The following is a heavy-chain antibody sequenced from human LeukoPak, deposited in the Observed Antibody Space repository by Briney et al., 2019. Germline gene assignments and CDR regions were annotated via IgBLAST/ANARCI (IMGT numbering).Heavy chain of an antibody. CDR3: ARDDRLWFGELSGMDV. CDR2: MNPNSGNT. J-gene: IGHJ6*03. V-gene: IGHV1-8*01. CDR1: GYTFTSYD. Sequence: ASVKVSCKASGYTFTSYDINWVRQATGQGLEWMGWMNPNSGNTGYAQKFQGRVTMTRDTSTSTVYMELSSLRSEDTAVYYCARDDRLWFGELSGMDVWGKGTTVTISS. D-gene: IGHD3-10*01.